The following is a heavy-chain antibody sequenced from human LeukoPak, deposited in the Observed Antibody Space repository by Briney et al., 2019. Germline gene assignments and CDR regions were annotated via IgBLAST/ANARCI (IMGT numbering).Heavy chain of an antibody. CDR1: GGSFSGYY. Sequence: PSETLSLTCAVYGGSFSGYYWSWIRQPPGKGLEWIGEIYHSGSTNYNPSLKSRVTISVDKSKNQFSLKLSSVTAADTAVYYCARAPWDSSGYGAFDYWGQGTLVTVSS. CDR3: ARAPWDSSGYGAFDY. CDR2: IYHSGST. D-gene: IGHD3-22*01. V-gene: IGHV4-34*01. J-gene: IGHJ4*02.